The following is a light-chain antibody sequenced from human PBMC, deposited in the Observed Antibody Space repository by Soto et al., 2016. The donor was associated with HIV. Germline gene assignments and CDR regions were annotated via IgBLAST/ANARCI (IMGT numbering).Light chain of an antibody. CDR2: QDN. J-gene: IGLJ2*01. V-gene: IGLV3-1*01. CDR3: QAWDSNTPVI. CDR1: KLGDAY. Sequence: SYELTQPPSVSVSPGQTASITCSGDKLGDAYACWYQQKPGQSPVLVIYQDNKRPSGIPERFSGSNSGNTATPTISGTQPMDEADYYCQAWDSNTPVIFGGGTTLTVL.